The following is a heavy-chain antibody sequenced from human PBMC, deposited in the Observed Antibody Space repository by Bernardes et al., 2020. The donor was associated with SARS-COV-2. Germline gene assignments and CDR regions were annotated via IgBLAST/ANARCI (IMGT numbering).Heavy chain of an antibody. J-gene: IGHJ5*02. D-gene: IGHD2-2*01. Sequence: GGSLRLSCAASGFTFSINGMSWVRQAPGKGLEWVAFISYEGSNQYYVDSVKGRFTISRDNAKNTVYLQMNSLRADDTAVYYCARDYCTITSCYDLWGQGTRVTVSS. V-gene: IGHV3-33*01. CDR2: ISYEGSNQ. CDR1: GFTFSING. CDR3: ARDYCTITSCYDL.